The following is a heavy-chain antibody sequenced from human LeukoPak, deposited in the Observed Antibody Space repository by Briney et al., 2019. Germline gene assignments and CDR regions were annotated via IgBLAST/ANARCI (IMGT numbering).Heavy chain of an antibody. V-gene: IGHV4-39*01. Sequence: SETLSLTCTVSGGSISSSGSYWGWIRQPPGKGLEWIGSIYYSGSTYYNPSLKSRVTISVDTSKNQFSLKLSSVTAADTAVYYCARSSGRPFGCSSTSCYANWFDPWGQGTLVTVSS. CDR3: ARSSGRPFGCSSTSCYANWFDP. CDR1: GGSISSSGSY. D-gene: IGHD2-2*01. CDR2: IYYSGST. J-gene: IGHJ5*02.